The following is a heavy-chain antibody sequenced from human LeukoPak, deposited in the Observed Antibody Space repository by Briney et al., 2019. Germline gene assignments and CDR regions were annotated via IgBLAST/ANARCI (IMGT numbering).Heavy chain of an antibody. D-gene: IGHD3-22*01. CDR1: GFTFSSYV. CDR3: AKHYYDSSGYFYYFDY. CDR2: IIASGGKT. V-gene: IGHV3-23*01. J-gene: IGHJ4*02. Sequence: GGSLRLSCAASGFTFSSYVMSWVRQAPGKGLEWVSFIIASGGKTHYADSAKGRFTLSRDNSKNTLYLQMNSLRAEDTAVYYCAKHYYDSSGYFYYFDYWGQGTLVTVSS.